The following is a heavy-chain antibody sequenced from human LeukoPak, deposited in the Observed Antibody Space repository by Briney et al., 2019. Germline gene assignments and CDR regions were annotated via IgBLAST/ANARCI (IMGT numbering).Heavy chain of an antibody. V-gene: IGHV3-21*01. CDR3: ARVATGVTTTV. CDR1: GFTFSSYS. Sequence: GGSLRLSCAASGFTFSSYSMNWGRQAPGKGLEWVSSISSSSSYIYYADSVKGRFTISRDNAKNSLYLQMNSLRAEDTAVYYCARVATGVTTTVWGQGTLVTVSS. CDR2: ISSSSSYI. J-gene: IGHJ4*02. D-gene: IGHD4-17*01.